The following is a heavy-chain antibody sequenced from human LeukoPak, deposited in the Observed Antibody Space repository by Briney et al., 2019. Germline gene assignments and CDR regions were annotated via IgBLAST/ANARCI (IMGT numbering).Heavy chain of an antibody. CDR3: ARGPPLFIRTGAYYYYMDV. Sequence: PSETLSLTCTVSGDSISSYYWSWIRQPPGKGLEWIGYIYYSGSTNYNPSLKSRVTISVDTSKNQFSLKLSSVTAADTAVYYCARGPPLFIRTGAYYYYMDVWGKGTTVTISS. CDR2: IYYSGST. CDR1: GDSISSYY. V-gene: IGHV4-59*01. J-gene: IGHJ6*03. D-gene: IGHD2-21*01.